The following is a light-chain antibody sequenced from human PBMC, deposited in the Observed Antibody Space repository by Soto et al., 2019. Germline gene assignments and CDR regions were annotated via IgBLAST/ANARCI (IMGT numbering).Light chain of an antibody. Sequence: DIQMTQSPSTLSASVGDRVSITCRASQSISSWLAWYQQKPGKAPKLLIYKASSLESGVPSRFSGSGSGTEFTLTISSLQPDDFAIYYCQEYMSSSWTFGQGTKVDIK. CDR3: QEYMSSSWT. CDR1: QSISSW. J-gene: IGKJ1*01. CDR2: KAS. V-gene: IGKV1-5*03.